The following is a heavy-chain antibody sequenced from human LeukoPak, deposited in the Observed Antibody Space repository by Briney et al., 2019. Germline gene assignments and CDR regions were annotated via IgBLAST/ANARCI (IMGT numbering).Heavy chain of an antibody. CDR1: GFSLSTSEMC. CDR3: ARAITATGRRRAMNLDY. D-gene: IGHD6-13*01. Sequence: SGPTLVNPTQTLTLTCTFSGFSLSTSEMCVSWIRQPPGKALGWLTRIDWDDYKYYSTSLKTRLTISKDTSKNQVVLTMTNMDPVDTATYYCARAITATGRRRAMNLDYWGQGTLVTVSS. V-gene: IGHV2-70*11. J-gene: IGHJ4*02. CDR2: IDWDDYK.